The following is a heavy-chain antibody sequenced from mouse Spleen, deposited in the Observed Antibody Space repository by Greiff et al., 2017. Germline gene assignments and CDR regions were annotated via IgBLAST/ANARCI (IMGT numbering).Heavy chain of an antibody. J-gene: IGHJ4*01. CDR2: IDPENGDT. V-gene: IGHV14-4*01. CDR1: GFNIKDDY. CDR3: TPMITTGYYAMDY. Sequence: EVQLQQSGAELVRPGASVKLSCTASGFNIKDDYMHWVKQRPEQGLEWIGWIDPENGDTEYASKFQGKATITADTSSNTAYLQLSSLTSEDTAVYYCTPMITTGYYAMDYWGQGTSVTVSS. D-gene: IGHD2-4*01.